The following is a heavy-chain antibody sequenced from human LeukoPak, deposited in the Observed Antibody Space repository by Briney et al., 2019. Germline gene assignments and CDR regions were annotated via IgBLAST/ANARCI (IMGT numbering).Heavy chain of an antibody. CDR3: ATHSSSSGLNY. V-gene: IGHV3-23*01. Sequence: PGGSLRLSCAASGFTFSSYAMSWVRQAPGKGLEWVSAITDSGGSTYYADSVKGRFTISRDNSKNTLYLQMNSLRAEDTAVYYCATHSSSSGLNYWGQGTLVTVSS. CDR1: GFTFSSYA. D-gene: IGHD6-6*01. J-gene: IGHJ4*02. CDR2: ITDSGGST.